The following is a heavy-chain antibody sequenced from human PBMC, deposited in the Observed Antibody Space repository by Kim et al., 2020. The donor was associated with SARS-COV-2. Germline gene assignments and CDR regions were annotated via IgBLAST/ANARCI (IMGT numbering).Heavy chain of an antibody. CDR2: INTNTGNP. J-gene: IGHJ4*02. D-gene: IGHD3-22*01. V-gene: IGHV7-4-1*02. CDR3: ARGFSATTYYYDSSGYYFDY. CDR1: GYTFTSYA. Sequence: ASVKVSCKASGYTFTSYAMNWVRQAPGQGLEWMGWINTNTGNPTYAQGFTGRFVFSLDTSVSTAYMQISSLKAEDTAVYYCARGFSATTYYYDSSGYYFDYWGQGTLVTVSS.